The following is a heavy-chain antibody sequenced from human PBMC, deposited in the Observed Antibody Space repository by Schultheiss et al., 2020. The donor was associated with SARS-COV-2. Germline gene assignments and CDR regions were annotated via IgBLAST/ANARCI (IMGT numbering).Heavy chain of an antibody. CDR1: GYTFTGYY. CDR3: ATADVVPYYFEY. D-gene: IGHD3-16*02. CDR2: INAGNGNT. V-gene: IGHV1/OR15-3*02. Sequence: ASVKVSCKASGYTFTGYYMHWVRQAPGQGLEWMGWINAGNGNTKYSQKFQGRVTITRDTSASTAYMELSSLRSEDTAVYYCATADVVPYYFEYWGQGTLVTVSS. J-gene: IGHJ4*02.